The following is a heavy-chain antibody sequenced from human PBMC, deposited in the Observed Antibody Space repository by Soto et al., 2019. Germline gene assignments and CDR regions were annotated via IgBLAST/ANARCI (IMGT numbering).Heavy chain of an antibody. Sequence: QVHLVQSGAEVKKPGASVKVSCKASGYSFTANSMHWVRQAPGQGLEWMGWINPNNGGTNYARKFQGWVTRTRDTSISTAYMDLTRLKSDDTAVYYCAIQRSAVVYWGQGTLVTVSS. D-gene: IGHD2-15*01. J-gene: IGHJ4*02. CDR1: GYSFTANS. CDR2: INPNNGGT. CDR3: AIQRSAVVY. V-gene: IGHV1-2*04.